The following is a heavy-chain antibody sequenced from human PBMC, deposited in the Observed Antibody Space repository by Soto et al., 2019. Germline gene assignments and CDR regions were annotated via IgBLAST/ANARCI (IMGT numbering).Heavy chain of an antibody. CDR1: GYTFTGYY. J-gene: IGHJ6*02. CDR3: ARIMTTVTSAFYYYGMDV. D-gene: IGHD4-17*01. V-gene: IGHV1-2*02. Sequence: GASVKVSCKASGYTFTGYYMHCVRQAPGQGLEWMGWINPNSGGTNYAQKFQGRVTMTRDTSISTAYMELSRLRSDDTAVYYCARIMTTVTSAFYYYGMDVWGQGTTVTVSS. CDR2: INPNSGGT.